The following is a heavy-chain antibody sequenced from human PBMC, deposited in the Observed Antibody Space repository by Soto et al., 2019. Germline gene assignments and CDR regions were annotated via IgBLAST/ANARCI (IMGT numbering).Heavy chain of an antibody. J-gene: IGHJ6*02. CDR3: ARDSPLLWFGEYNYYYYGMDV. V-gene: IGHV1-69*08. CDR1: GGTFSSYT. D-gene: IGHD3-10*01. Sequence: QVQLVQSGAEVKKPGSSVKVSCKASGGTFSSYTIGWVRQAPGQGHEWMGRIIPILGIANYAQKFQGRVTITADKATSTAYMELSSLRSEDTAVYYCARDSPLLWFGEYNYYYYGMDVWGQGTTVTVSS. CDR2: IIPILGIA.